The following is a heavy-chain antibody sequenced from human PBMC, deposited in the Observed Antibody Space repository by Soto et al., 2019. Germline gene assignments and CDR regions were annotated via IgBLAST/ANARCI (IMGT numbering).Heavy chain of an antibody. Sequence: QVELAQSGAEVKKPEASVKVSCKASGYTFTSYGISWVRQAPGQGLEWMGWISPYNDNTDYAQKLQGRVTMTTDTSTTTAYMELRSLRSDDTALYYCARVFGYSSGWDYWGQGTLVTVSS. J-gene: IGHJ4*02. CDR3: ARVFGYSSGWDY. CDR2: ISPYNDNT. D-gene: IGHD6-19*01. V-gene: IGHV1-18*01. CDR1: GYTFTSYG.